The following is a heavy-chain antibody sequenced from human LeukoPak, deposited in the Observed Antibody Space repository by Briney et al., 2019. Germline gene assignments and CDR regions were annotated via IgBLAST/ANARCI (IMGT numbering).Heavy chain of an antibody. Sequence: GGSLRLSCAASGFTFDDYGMSWVRQAPGKGLEWVSGINWNGGSTGYADSVKGRFTISRDNAKNSLYLQMNSLRAEDTALYHCARDPLFRGYSYGYRPGNANWFDPWGQGTLVTVSS. CDR3: ARDPLFRGYSYGYRPGNANWFDP. J-gene: IGHJ5*02. CDR2: INWNGGST. CDR1: GFTFDDYG. D-gene: IGHD5-18*01. V-gene: IGHV3-20*01.